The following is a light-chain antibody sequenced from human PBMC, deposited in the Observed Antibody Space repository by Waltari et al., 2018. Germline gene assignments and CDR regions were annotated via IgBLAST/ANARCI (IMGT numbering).Light chain of an antibody. CDR1: NSDVGGYKS. Sequence: QSVLTQPASVSGSPGRSITIPCTGANSDVGGYKSASWYQQHPGRAPNLMIYAVRNRPSGVSDRFSGSKSGNPASLTISGLQAEDEADYYCSSYTNRRDVIFGGGTKLTVL. CDR3: SSYTNRRDVI. J-gene: IGLJ2*01. V-gene: IGLV2-14*03. CDR2: AVR.